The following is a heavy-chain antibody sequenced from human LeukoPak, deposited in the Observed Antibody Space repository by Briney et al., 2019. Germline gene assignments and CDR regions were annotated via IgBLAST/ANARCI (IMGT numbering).Heavy chain of an antibody. D-gene: IGHD2-15*01. CDR1: GFTFSDYY. CDR2: ISGSGSTT. V-gene: IGHV3-23*01. CDR3: ARPRLEYCSGGSCFDAFDI. Sequence: GGSLRLSCAASGFTFSDYYMSWIRQAPGKGLEWVSAISGSGSTTYYADSVKGRFTISRDNSKNTLFLQMNSLTAEDTAIYSCARPRLEYCSGGSCFDAFDIWGQGTMVTVSS. J-gene: IGHJ3*02.